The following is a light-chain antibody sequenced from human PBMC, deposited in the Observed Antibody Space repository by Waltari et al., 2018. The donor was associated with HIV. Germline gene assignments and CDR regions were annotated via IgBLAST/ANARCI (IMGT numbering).Light chain of an antibody. V-gene: IGLV6-57*03. J-gene: IGLJ3*02. Sequence: NFILTQPHSVSESPGKTVTISCTRSSGSIASNYVQWYQQHPGSAPTGVLYEHNQRASGVPDRFSGSIYTSSYSASLTISGLKTEDEADYYCQSSYSDNQVFGGGTKLTVL. CDR3: QSSYSDNQV. CDR1: SGSIASNY. CDR2: EHN.